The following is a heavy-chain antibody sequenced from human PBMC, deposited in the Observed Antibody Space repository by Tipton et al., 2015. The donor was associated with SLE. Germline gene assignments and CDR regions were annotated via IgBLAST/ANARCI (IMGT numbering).Heavy chain of an antibody. J-gene: IGHJ4*02. CDR2: INHSGST. Sequence: TLSLTCAVYGGSFSSYYWSWIRQPPGKGLEWIGEINHSGSTNYNPSLKSRVTISVDTSKNQFSLKLSSVTAADTAVYYCASPARWGQGTLVTVSS. CDR3: ASPAR. V-gene: IGHV4-34*01. CDR1: GGSFSSYY. D-gene: IGHD6-6*01.